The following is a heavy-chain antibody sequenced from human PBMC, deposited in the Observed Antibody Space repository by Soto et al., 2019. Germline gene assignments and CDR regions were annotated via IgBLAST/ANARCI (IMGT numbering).Heavy chain of an antibody. Sequence: GGSLSLSCAASGFTFSNAWMNWVRQAPGKGLEWVGRIKSKTDGGTTDYAAPVKGRFTISRDDSKNTLYLQMNSLKTEDTAVYYCTTAALYSSSWYYAFDIWGQGTMVTVSS. D-gene: IGHD6-13*01. CDR2: IKSKTDGGTT. J-gene: IGHJ3*02. V-gene: IGHV3-15*07. CDR1: GFTFSNAW. CDR3: TTAALYSSSWYYAFDI.